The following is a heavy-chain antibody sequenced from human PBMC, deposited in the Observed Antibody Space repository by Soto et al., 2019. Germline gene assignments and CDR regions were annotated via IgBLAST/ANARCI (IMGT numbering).Heavy chain of an antibody. CDR3: AKDAEMDIVVVAVAEYFDS. CDR1: GFTFNSYG. CDR2: LSKDGSKK. J-gene: IGHJ4*02. Sequence: QVQLEESGGGVVQPGKSLRLSCAGSGFTFNSYGMHWVRQTPGKGLEWVAGLSKDGSKKHYLASVEGRFTISRDNSKNTLSLQMDSLRSDDTALYYCAKDAEMDIVVVAVAEYFDSWGPGTLVIVSS. V-gene: IGHV3-30*18. D-gene: IGHD2-21*02.